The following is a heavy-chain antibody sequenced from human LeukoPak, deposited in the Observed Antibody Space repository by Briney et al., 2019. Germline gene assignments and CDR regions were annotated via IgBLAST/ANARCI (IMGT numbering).Heavy chain of an antibody. CDR1: GYTFTDSY. CDR3: ARSGYNYGLD. CDR2: INPKSGAT. J-gene: IGHJ4*02. Sequence: ASVKVSCKASGYTFTDSYMHWVRQAPGQGLEWMANINPKSGATEYAQKFQGRVTVTRDTSIATAYMELNSLTSDDTAVYYCARSGYNYGLDWGQGTLVTVSS. D-gene: IGHD5-18*01. V-gene: IGHV1-2*02.